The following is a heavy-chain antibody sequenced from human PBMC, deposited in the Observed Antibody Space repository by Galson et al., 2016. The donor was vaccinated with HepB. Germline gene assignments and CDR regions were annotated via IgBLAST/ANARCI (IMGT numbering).Heavy chain of an antibody. CDR2: FDHEDSET. CDR3: ATDAKWELLPRW. CDR1: AYSLTELF. V-gene: IGHV1-24*01. Sequence: SVKVSCKVSAYSLTELFMHWVRQAPGKGLEWMGTFDHEDSETTYALKFQGRVTMTEDTSTDTAYMELSSLRSEDTAVYYCATDAKWELLPRWWGRGTLVTVSS. D-gene: IGHD1-26*01. J-gene: IGHJ2*01.